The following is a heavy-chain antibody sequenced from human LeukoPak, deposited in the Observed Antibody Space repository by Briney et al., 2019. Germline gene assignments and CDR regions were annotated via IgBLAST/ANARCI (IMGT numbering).Heavy chain of an antibody. V-gene: IGHV4-59*08. CDR1: GGSISSYY. CDR2: IYYSGST. J-gene: IGHJ4*02. Sequence: SETLSLTCTVSGGSISSYYWSWIRQPPGKGLEWIGYIYYSGSTNYNPSLKSRVTISVDTSKNQFSLKLSSVTAADTAVHYCARRGYDILTGYYFFDYWGQGTLVTVSS. D-gene: IGHD3-9*01. CDR3: ARRGYDILTGYYFFDY.